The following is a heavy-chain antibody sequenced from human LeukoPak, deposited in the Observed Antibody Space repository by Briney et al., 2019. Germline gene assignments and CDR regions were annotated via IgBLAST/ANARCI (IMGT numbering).Heavy chain of an antibody. Sequence: PSETLSLTCTVSGGSISSGDYYWSWIRQPPGKGLEWIGYIYYSGSTYYNPSLKSRVTISVDTSKNQFSLKLSSVTAADTAVYYCARRFGELVQSAGFDYWGQGTLVTVSS. CDR2: IYYSGST. V-gene: IGHV4-30-4*08. CDR1: GGSISSGDYY. J-gene: IGHJ4*02. D-gene: IGHD6-6*01. CDR3: ARRFGELVQSAGFDY.